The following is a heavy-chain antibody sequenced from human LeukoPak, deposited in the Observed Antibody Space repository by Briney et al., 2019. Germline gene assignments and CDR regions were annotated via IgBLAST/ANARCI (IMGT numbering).Heavy chain of an antibody. CDR1: GGSVSSSSYY. D-gene: IGHD4-23*01. Sequence: SETLSLTCTVSGGSVSSSSYYWGWIRQPPGKGLEWIGSIYYSGSTYYNPSLKSRVTISVDTSKNQFSLKLSSVTAADLAVYYCAKRDYGGNKRYFDYWGQGTLVTVSS. CDR2: IYYSGST. J-gene: IGHJ4*02. CDR3: AKRDYGGNKRYFDY. V-gene: IGHV4-39*01.